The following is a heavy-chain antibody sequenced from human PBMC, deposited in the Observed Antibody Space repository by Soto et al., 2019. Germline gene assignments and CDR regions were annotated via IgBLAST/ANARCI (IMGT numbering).Heavy chain of an antibody. V-gene: IGHV4-39*01. J-gene: IGHJ4*02. CDR1: GGSITSSNY. CDR3: ATLPHDGDPKAGF. Sequence: QLQLQESGPGLVMPSETLSLTCTVSGGSITSSNYWGWIRQPPGKGLEWIGSIHYSGSTYYTSSRKSRRNMSIHKTRNQFTLRLTSVPAAETAVYYCATLPHDGDPKAGFWGQVARVTVSS. CDR2: IHYSGST. D-gene: IGHD4-17*01.